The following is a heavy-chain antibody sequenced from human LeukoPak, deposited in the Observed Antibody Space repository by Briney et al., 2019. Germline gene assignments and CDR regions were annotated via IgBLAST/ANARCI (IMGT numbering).Heavy chain of an antibody. CDR1: GGSFSGYY. D-gene: IGHD3-10*01. CDR2: INHSGST. J-gene: IGHJ4*02. V-gene: IGHV4-34*01. Sequence: SETLSLTCAVYGGSFSGYYWSWIRQPPGKGLEWIGEINHSGSTNYNPSLKSRVTISVDTSKNQFSLKLSSVTAADTAVHYCARFPDRYYYGSGSYYSYFDYWGQGTLVTVSS. CDR3: ARFPDRYYYGSGSYYSYFDY.